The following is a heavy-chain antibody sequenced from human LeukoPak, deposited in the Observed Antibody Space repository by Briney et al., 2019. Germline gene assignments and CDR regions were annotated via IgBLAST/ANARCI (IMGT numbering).Heavy chain of an antibody. CDR3: AKVKTGNYYDSSGYCDY. D-gene: IGHD3-22*01. CDR1: GFTFSDYY. J-gene: IGHJ4*02. V-gene: IGHV3-23*01. Sequence: GGSLRLSCVASGFTFSDYYMDWVRQAPGKGLEWVSAISGSGGSTYYADSVKGRFTISRDNSKNTLYLQMNSLRAEDTAVYYCAKVKTGNYYDSSGYCDYWGQGTLVTVSS. CDR2: ISGSGGST.